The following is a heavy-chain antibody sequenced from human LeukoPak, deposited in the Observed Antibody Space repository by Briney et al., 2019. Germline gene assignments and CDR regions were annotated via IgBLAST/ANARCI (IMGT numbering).Heavy chain of an antibody. Sequence: ASVKVSCKASGYTFTGYYIHWVRQAPGQGLEWMGGINPDSGSTKYAQKLQGRVTMTTDTSTSTAYMELRSLTSDDTAVYYCARTYGSGSYDFDYWGQGTLVTVSS. J-gene: IGHJ4*02. V-gene: IGHV1-18*04. CDR3: ARTYGSGSYDFDY. D-gene: IGHD3-10*01. CDR1: GYTFTGYY. CDR2: INPDSGST.